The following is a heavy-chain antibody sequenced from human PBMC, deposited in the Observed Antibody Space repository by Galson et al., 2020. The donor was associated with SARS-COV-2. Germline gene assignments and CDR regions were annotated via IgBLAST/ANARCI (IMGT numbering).Heavy chain of an antibody. D-gene: IGHD3-10*01. CDR2: ISGSGGRT. J-gene: IGHJ4*02. CDR1: GFTFSSYA. CDR3: AKELDSRGFLDY. Sequence: GGSLRLSCAASGFTFSSYAMSWVRQAPGQGLEWVSAISGSGGRTYYTDPVKGRFTISRANSRDTLYLQMNSLRADDTAVYYCAKELDSRGFLDYWGQGTLVTGSS. V-gene: IGHV3-23*01.